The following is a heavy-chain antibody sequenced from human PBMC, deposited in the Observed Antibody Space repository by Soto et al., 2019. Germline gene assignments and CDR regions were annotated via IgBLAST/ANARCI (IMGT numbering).Heavy chain of an antibody. CDR2: IYYSGST. D-gene: IGHD6-19*01. J-gene: IGHJ5*02. Sequence: SETLSLTCAVYGGSFSGYYWSWIRQPPGKGLEWIAYIYYSGSTKYNPSLESRVSISVDTSKNQFSLKLSSVTAADTAVYYCARGGSGWPNWFDPWGQGTLVTVSS. CDR3: ARGGSGWPNWFDP. V-gene: IGHV4-59*01. CDR1: GGSFSGYY.